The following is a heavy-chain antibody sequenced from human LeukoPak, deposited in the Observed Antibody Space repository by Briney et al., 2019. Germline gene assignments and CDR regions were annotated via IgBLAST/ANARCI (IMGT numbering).Heavy chain of an antibody. CDR1: GFTFSSYA. CDR3: ARDAPANYDFWSGYIYYYYGMDV. V-gene: IGHV3-30-3*01. CDR2: ISYDGSNK. J-gene: IGHJ6*02. Sequence: GGSLRLSCAASGFTFSSYAMHWVRQPPGKGLEWVAVISYDGSNKYYADSVKGRFTISRDNAKNSLYLQMNSLRAEDTAVYYCARDAPANYDFWSGYIYYYYGMDVWGQGTTVTVSS. D-gene: IGHD3-3*01.